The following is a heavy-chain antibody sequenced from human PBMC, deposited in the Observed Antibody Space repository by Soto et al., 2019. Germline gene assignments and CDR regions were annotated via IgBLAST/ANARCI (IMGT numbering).Heavy chain of an antibody. D-gene: IGHD6-13*01. CDR1: GFTFSSYS. CDR2: ISSSSSYI. CDR3: ARLILSSSWYFPY. V-gene: IGHV3-21*01. J-gene: IGHJ4*02. Sequence: VGSLSLWCAASGFTFSSYSMSWVRPNPGKGLEWVSSISSSSSYIYYADSVKGRFTISRDNAKNSLYLQMNSLRAEDTAVYYCARLILSSSWYFPYWGQGTLVTVSS.